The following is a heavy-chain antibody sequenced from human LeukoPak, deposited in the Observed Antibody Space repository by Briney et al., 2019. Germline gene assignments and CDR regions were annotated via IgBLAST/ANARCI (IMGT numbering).Heavy chain of an antibody. CDR1: GFTFSSYS. CDR2: ISSSSSTI. V-gene: IGHV3-48*04. Sequence: PGGSLRLSCAASGFTFSSYSMNWVRQAPGKGLEWVSYISSSSSTIYYADSVKGRFTISRDNAKNSLYLQMNSLRAEDTAVYYCARDLLIAVGGDFDYWGQGTLVTVSS. D-gene: IGHD6-19*01. J-gene: IGHJ4*02. CDR3: ARDLLIAVGGDFDY.